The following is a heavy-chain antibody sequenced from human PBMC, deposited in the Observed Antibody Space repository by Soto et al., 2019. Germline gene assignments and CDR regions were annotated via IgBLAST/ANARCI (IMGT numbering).Heavy chain of an antibody. CDR1: GGSLSSYA. CDR3: ARENSGEGYNLLGAFDI. J-gene: IGHJ3*02. Sequence: SLKVSCKSSGGSLSSYAISWVRQAHGQGLEWMGGIIPIFGTANYAQKFQGRVTITADESTSTAYMELSSLRSEDTAVYYCARENSGEGYNLLGAFDIWGQGTMVTVSS. D-gene: IGHD5-12*01. V-gene: IGHV1-69*13. CDR2: IIPIFGTA.